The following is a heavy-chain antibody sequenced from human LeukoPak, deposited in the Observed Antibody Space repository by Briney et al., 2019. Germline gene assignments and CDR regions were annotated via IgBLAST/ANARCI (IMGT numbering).Heavy chain of an antibody. CDR3: AREYYDYYEGFDY. J-gene: IGHJ4*02. CDR1: GYTFTSYD. CDR2: ISAYTGNT. D-gene: IGHD3-22*01. Sequence: ASGKVSSKASGYTFTSYDISWVRQAPGQGLEWMGRISAYTGNTNYAQKLQGRVTMTTDTSTRTAYMELRSLRSDDTAVYFCAREYYDYYEGFDYWGQGTLVTVSS. V-gene: IGHV1-18*01.